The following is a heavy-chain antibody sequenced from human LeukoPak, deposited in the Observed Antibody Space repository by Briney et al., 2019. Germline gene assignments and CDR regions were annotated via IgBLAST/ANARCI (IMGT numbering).Heavy chain of an antibody. J-gene: IGHJ6*03. CDR1: GGTFSSYA. CDR3: AIKTNEYSSSYDYYYYMDV. Sequence: SVKVSCKASGGTFSSYAISWVRQAPGRGLEWMGGIIPIFGTANYAQKFQGRVTITTDESTSTAYMELSSLRSEDTAVYYCAIKTNEYSSSYDYYYYMDVWGKGTTVTVSS. CDR2: IIPIFGTA. D-gene: IGHD6-6*01. V-gene: IGHV1-69*05.